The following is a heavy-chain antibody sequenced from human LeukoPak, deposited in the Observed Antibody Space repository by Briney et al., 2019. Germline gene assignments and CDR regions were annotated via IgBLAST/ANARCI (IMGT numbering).Heavy chain of an antibody. CDR2: IYTSGST. Sequence: SETLSLTCTVSGGSFSSYYWSWIRQPAGKGLEWIGRIYTSGSTNYNSSLKSRVTVSVDTSKNQVSLKLSSVTAADTAVYYCATGDGYNSFDYWGQGTLVTVSS. D-gene: IGHD5-24*01. J-gene: IGHJ4*02. CDR1: GGSFSSYY. CDR3: ATGDGYNSFDY. V-gene: IGHV4-4*07.